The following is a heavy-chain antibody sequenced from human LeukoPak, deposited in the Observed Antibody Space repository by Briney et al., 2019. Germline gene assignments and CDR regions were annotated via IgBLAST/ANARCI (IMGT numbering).Heavy chain of an antibody. J-gene: IGHJ4*02. Sequence: AASVKVSCKASGYTFTGYYMHWVRQAPGQGLEWMGWINPNSGGTHYAQKFQGRVTMTRDTSISTAYMELSSLTFDDTAVYYCGRGTIAVVAADLRTDQWGQGTLVIVSS. CDR3: GRGTIAVVAADLRTDQ. CDR2: INPNSGGT. CDR1: GYTFTGYY. D-gene: IGHD2-15*01. V-gene: IGHV1-2*02.